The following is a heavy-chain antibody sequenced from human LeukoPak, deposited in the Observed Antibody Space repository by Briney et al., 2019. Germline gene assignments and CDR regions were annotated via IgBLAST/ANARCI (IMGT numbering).Heavy chain of an antibody. J-gene: IGHJ4*02. D-gene: IGHD2-8*01. CDR3: ARDLSLIMFE. Sequence: SQTLSLTCAISGGSVSSNSAAWNWIRQSPSRCLEWLGSTYYRSKWYNNYALSVKSRITISPDTSKNQFSLQLNSVTPEDTAVYYCARDLSLIMFEWGQGALVTVSS. V-gene: IGHV6-1*01. CDR2: TYYRSKWYN. CDR1: GGSVSSNSAA.